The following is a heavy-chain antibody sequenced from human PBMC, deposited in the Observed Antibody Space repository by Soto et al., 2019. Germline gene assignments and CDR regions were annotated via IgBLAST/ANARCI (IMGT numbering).Heavy chain of an antibody. Sequence: LSLTCAVYGGSFSGYYWSWIRQPPGKGLEWIGEINHSGSTNYNPSLKSRVTISVDTSKNQFSLKLSSVTAADTAVYYCARGPVVVVVAATMYNWFDTWGQGTLVTVSS. CDR1: GGSFSGYY. CDR2: INHSGST. CDR3: ARGPVVVVVAATMYNWFDT. J-gene: IGHJ5*02. V-gene: IGHV4-34*01. D-gene: IGHD2-15*01.